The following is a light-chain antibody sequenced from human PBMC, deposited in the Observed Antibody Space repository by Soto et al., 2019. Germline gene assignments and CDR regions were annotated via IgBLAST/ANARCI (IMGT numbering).Light chain of an antibody. CDR1: QSVASN. J-gene: IGKJ2*01. CDR3: QQYHNWPPQYT. V-gene: IGKV3-15*01. Sequence: EIVMTQSPASLTVSPGDGATLSCWASQSVASNVAWYQQKPGQGPRLLIHGASTRAAGVPARFSGRGSGTDFTLTISSLQSEDFAVYDCQQYHNWPPQYTFGQGTKLQIK. CDR2: GAS.